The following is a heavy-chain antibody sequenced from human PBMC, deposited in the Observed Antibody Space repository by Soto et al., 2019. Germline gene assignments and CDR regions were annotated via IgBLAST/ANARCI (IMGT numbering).Heavy chain of an antibody. CDR2: IYYSGST. V-gene: IGHV4-39*01. J-gene: IGHJ4*02. CDR1: GGSISSSSYY. CDR3: ARRYSGSSPFDY. D-gene: IGHD1-26*01. Sequence: PSETLSLTCTVSGGSISSSSYYWGWIRQPPGKGLEWIGSIYYSGSTYYNPSLKSRVTISVDTSKNQFSLKLSSVTAADTAVYYCARRYSGSSPFDYWGQGTLVTV.